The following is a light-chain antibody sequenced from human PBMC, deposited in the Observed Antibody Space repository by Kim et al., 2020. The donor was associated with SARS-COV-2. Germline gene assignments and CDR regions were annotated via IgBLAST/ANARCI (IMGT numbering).Light chain of an antibody. J-gene: IGLJ3*02. V-gene: IGLV1-47*01. CDR1: SSNIGSNY. Sequence: QSVLTQPPSASWTPGQRVTISCSGSSSNIGSNYVYWYQQLPGTAPKLLIYRNNQRPSGVPDRFSGSKSGTSASLAISGLRSEDEADYYCAAWDDSLSGPVFGGGTKVTVL. CDR3: AAWDDSLSGPV. CDR2: RNN.